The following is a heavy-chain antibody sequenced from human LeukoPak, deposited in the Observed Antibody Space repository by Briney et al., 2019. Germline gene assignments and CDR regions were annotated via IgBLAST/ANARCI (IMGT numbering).Heavy chain of an antibody. J-gene: IGHJ4*02. D-gene: IGHD2-2*01. CDR2: ISSSSSYI. Sequence: PGGSLRLSCAASGFTFSSNSMNWVRQARGKGLEWVSSISSSSSYIYYTDSVKGRFTISRDNAKNTLFLQMNSLRAEDTAVYYCAHGAMYQLDYWGQGTLVTVSS. V-gene: IGHV3-21*04. CDR3: AHGAMYQLDY. CDR1: GFTFSSNS.